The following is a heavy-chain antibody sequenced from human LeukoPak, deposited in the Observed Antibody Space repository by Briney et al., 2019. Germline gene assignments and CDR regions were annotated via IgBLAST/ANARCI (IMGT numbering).Heavy chain of an antibody. Sequence: GGSLRLSCAASGFTFSSYWMSWVRQAPGKGLEWVANMQPDGGEKYYVDSVKGRFTISRDNAKNSLYLQMNSLRVEDTAVYYCARETPYGSLTFDYWGQGTRVTVSS. CDR3: ARETPYGSLTFDY. D-gene: IGHD3-10*01. CDR1: GFTFSSYW. V-gene: IGHV3-7*03. J-gene: IGHJ4*02. CDR2: MQPDGGEK.